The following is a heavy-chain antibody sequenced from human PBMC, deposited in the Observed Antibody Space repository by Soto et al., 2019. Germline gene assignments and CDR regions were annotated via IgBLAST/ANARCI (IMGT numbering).Heavy chain of an antibody. V-gene: IGHV1-18*01. CDR1: GYTFTSYG. D-gene: IGHD3-10*01. CDR3: AISPLFYGYSDY. J-gene: IGHJ4*02. CDR2: ISAYNGNT. Sequence: GASVKVSCKASGYTFTSYGISWVRQAPGQGLEWMGWISAYNGNTNYAQKLQGRVTMTTDTSTSTAYMELRSLRSDDTAVYYCAISPLFYGYSDYWCPGILVTVS.